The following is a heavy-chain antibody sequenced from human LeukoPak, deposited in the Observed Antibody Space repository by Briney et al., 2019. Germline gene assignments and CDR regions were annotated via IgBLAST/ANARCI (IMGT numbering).Heavy chain of an antibody. D-gene: IGHD2-15*01. CDR1: GGTFSTNT. CDR2: FIPVLRTA. V-gene: IGHV1-69*08. J-gene: IGHJ4*02. Sequence: SVKVSCKASGGTFSTNTISWVRQAPGKGPEWMGRFIPVLRTAEYTERFQGRVTITADKSTNTAYMGLTSLKSEDTAAYYCARGKGFVGHFDSWGQGTLVTVSS. CDR3: ARGKGFVGHFDS.